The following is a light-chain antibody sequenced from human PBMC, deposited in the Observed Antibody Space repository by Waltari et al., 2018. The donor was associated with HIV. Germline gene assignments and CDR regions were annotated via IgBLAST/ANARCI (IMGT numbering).Light chain of an antibody. V-gene: IGLV3-21*04. CDR1: NIERKS. CDR3: QVWDSTSDHVL. CDR2: YDT. Sequence: SSLLTQTPSVSVAPGTPARITCGGKNIERKSGHWYQQKPGQAPLLVIYYDTDRPSGIPERFSGSNSGNTATLTISRVGDGDEADYYCQVWDSTSDHVLFGGGTRLTVL. J-gene: IGLJ2*01.